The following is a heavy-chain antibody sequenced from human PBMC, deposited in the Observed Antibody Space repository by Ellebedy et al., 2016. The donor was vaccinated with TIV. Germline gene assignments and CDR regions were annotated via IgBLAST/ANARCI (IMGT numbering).Heavy chain of an antibody. Sequence: PGGSLRLSCAASGFTFSNYWMNRVRQAPGKGLEWVANIKEDGSEKYYVDSVKGRFTISRDNAKNSLYLQMNSLRAEDTAVYHCARGMRVMSYYYGMDVWGQGTTVTVSS. V-gene: IGHV3-7*04. CDR3: ARGMRVMSYYYGMDV. CDR1: GFTFSNYW. CDR2: IKEDGSEK. D-gene: IGHD3-16*01. J-gene: IGHJ6*02.